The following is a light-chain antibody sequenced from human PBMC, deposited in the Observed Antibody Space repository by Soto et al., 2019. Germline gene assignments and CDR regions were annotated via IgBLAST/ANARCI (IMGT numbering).Light chain of an antibody. CDR2: LNSDGSH. Sequence: QLVLTQSPSASASRGASVKLTCTLSSGHSNYAIAWHQQQPEKGPRYSMKLNSDGSHSRGDGIPDRFSGSSSGAERYLTISSLQSEDEADYYCQTWVTGILVFGGGTKLTVL. CDR1: SGHSNYA. J-gene: IGLJ2*01. CDR3: QTWVTGILV. V-gene: IGLV4-69*01.